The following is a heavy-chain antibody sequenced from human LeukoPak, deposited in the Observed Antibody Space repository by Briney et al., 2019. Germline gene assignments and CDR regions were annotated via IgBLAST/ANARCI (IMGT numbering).Heavy chain of an antibody. Sequence: GGSLRLSCAASGFTFSSYSMNWVRQAPGKGLEWVSSISSSSSYIYYADSVKGRFTISRDNAKNSLYLQMNSLRAEDTAVYYCARDHRGSYSHEDYWGQGTLVTVSS. CDR1: GFTFSSYS. V-gene: IGHV3-21*01. CDR2: ISSSSSYI. D-gene: IGHD1-26*01. J-gene: IGHJ4*02. CDR3: ARDHRGSYSHEDY.